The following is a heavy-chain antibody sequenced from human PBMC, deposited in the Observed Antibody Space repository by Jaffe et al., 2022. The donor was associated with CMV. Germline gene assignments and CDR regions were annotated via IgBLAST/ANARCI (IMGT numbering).Heavy chain of an antibody. D-gene: IGHD2-15*01. CDR3: ARGGEEYCSGGSCYSSYYYYYYMDV. Sequence: EVQLVESGGGLVKPGGSLRLSCAASGFTFSSYSMNWVRQAPGKGLEWVSSISSSSSYIYYADSVKGRFTISRDNAKNSLYLQMNSLRAEDTAVYYCARGGEEYCSGGSCYSSYYYYYYMDVWGKGTTVTVSS. V-gene: IGHV3-21*01. CDR1: GFTFSSYS. CDR2: ISSSSSYI. J-gene: IGHJ6*03.